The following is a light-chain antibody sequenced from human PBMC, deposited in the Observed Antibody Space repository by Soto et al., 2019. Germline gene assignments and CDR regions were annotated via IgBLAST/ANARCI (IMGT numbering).Light chain of an antibody. J-gene: IGLJ3*02. CDR1: SSDVGSYNL. CDR2: EGS. Sequence: QSALTQPASVSGSPGQSITISCTGTSSDVGSYNLASWYQQHPGKAPKLIIYEGSKRPSGVSNRFSGSKSGNTASLTISGLQAEDEADYYCCSYAGSRVFGGGTKLTVL. CDR3: CSYAGSRV. V-gene: IGLV2-23*01.